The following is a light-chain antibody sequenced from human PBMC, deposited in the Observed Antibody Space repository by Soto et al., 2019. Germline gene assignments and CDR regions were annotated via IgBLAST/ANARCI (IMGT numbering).Light chain of an antibody. CDR2: GAS. CDR1: QTIYSN. CDR3: HQSYSTLYT. J-gene: IGKJ5*01. Sequence: DIQMTQSPSSLSASVGDRFTITCRASQTIYSNLNWYQQKPGKAPNLLIYGASSLQRGVPSTFSGSGSGTDFTLTISSLQPEDFAIYYCHQSYSTLYTFGQGTRLEI. V-gene: IGKV1-39*01.